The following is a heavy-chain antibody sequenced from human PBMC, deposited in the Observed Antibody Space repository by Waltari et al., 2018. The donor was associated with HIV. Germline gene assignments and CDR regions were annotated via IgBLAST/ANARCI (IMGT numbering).Heavy chain of an antibody. CDR1: GFTFDIYA. D-gene: IGHD6-19*01. J-gene: IGHJ3*02. Sequence: EVQLVESGGGLVQPGRSLRLSCAASGFTFDIYAMHWVRQAPGKCLEWVSGIASQGAYADYSDSVKGRFTISRDNAKNSLYLQMNSLRSLDTALYYCAKGMAGWYGDAFDIWGQGTLVTVSS. CDR3: AKGMAGWYGDAFDI. V-gene: IGHV3-9*01. CDR2: IASQGAYA.